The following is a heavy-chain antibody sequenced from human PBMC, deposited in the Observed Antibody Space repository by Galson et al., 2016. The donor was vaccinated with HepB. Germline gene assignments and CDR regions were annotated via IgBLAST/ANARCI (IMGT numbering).Heavy chain of an antibody. CDR3: TKRCMTNTCHNADDF. J-gene: IGHJ4*02. CDR1: GFTFTNNI. V-gene: IGHV3-23*01. CDR2: IGGDGAT. Sequence: SLRLSCAASGFTFTNNIMSWVRQAPGKGLEWVSTIGGDGATFYGDSVKGRFTIYRDDSKSTLYLRMDSLRVEDTATYHCTKRCMTNTCHNADDFWGQGTLVTVSS. D-gene: IGHD2-8*01.